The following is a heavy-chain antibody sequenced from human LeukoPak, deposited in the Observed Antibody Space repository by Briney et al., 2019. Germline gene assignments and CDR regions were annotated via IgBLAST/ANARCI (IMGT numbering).Heavy chain of an antibody. Sequence: ASVKVSCKASGYTFTNYAMNWVRQAPGQGLEWMGWINTNTVNPTYAQGFTGRFVLSLDTSVSTAYLQISSLKADDTAVYYCARGTSGLVTTIDYWGQGTLVTVSS. V-gene: IGHV7-4-1*02. J-gene: IGHJ4*02. CDR1: GYTFTNYA. CDR2: INTNTVNP. D-gene: IGHD3/OR15-3a*01. CDR3: ARGTSGLVTTIDY.